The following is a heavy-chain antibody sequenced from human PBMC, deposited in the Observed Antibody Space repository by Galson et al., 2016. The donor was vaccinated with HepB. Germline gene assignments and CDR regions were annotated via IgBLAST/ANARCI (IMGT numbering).Heavy chain of an antibody. J-gene: IGHJ4*02. CDR2: ILNSGAST. V-gene: IGHV3-23*01. CDR1: GFTFSSYA. Sequence: SLRLSCAASGFTFSSYAMNWVRQAPGKGLEWVSAILNSGASTSYADSVKGRFTISRDNSKNTVYLQMNNLRAEDTALYYCASPPTYWGRGTLVTVSS. CDR3: ASPPTY.